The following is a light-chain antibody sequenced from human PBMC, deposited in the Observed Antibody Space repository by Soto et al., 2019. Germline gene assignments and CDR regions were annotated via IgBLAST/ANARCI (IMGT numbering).Light chain of an antibody. CDR2: DVS. V-gene: IGLV2-14*01. J-gene: IGLJ1*01. Sequence: QSVLTQPASVSGSPGRSITISCTGTSSDVGGYNYVSWYQQHPGKAPKLMIYDVSNRPSGVSNRFSGSKSGNTASLTISGLQAEDEADYYCSSYTSSSTPYVFGTGTKVTV. CDR1: SSDVGGYNY. CDR3: SSYTSSSTPYV.